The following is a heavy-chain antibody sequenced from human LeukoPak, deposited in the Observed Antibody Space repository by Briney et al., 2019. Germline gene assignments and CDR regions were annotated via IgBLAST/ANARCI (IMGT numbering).Heavy chain of an antibody. CDR1: GYTFTSYD. D-gene: IGHD3-10*01. CDR3: ARGGYGLRPRLLWLGELSYWFDP. CDR2: MNPNSGST. V-gene: IGHV1-8*01. J-gene: IGHJ5*02. Sequence: ASVKVSCKASGYTFTSYDINWVRQATGQGLEWMGWMNPNSGSTGYAQKFQGRVTMTRNTSISTAYMELSSLRSEDTAVYYCARGGYGLRPRLLWLGELSYWFDPWGQGTLVTVSS.